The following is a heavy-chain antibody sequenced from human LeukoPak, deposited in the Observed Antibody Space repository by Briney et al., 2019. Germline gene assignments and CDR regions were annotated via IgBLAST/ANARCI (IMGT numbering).Heavy chain of an antibody. CDR2: TSGSGGST. J-gene: IGHJ6*03. Sequence: GGSLSLSCAAAGFTFSSYAMSWVRQAAGKGLEWVAATSGSGGSTYYADSVKGRFTISRDNSKNTLYLQMNSLRAEDTAVYYCAETAYCSGGSCYSGYYYYYYMDVWGKGTTVTVSS. V-gene: IGHV3-23*01. CDR3: AETAYCSGGSCYSGYYYYYYMDV. D-gene: IGHD2-15*01. CDR1: GFTFSSYA.